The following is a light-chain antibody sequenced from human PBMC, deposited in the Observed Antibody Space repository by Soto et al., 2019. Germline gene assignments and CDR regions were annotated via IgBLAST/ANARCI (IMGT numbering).Light chain of an antibody. J-gene: IGKJ2*01. V-gene: IGKV3-20*01. Sequence: EIVLTQSPGTQSLSPGERATLSCRASQSVSSSYLAWYQQKPGQAPTLLIYGASSRATGIPDRFSGSGSGTDFTLTISRLEPEDFAVYYCQQYGSSPYTFGQGTKLEIK. CDR2: GAS. CDR3: QQYGSSPYT. CDR1: QSVSSSY.